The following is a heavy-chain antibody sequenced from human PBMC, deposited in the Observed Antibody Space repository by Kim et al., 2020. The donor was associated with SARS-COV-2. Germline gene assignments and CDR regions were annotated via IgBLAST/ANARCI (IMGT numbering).Heavy chain of an antibody. CDR1: GYSISSGYY. D-gene: IGHD3-22*01. CDR2: IYHSGST. Sequence: SETLSLTCTVSGYSISSGYYWGWIRQPPGKGLEWIGSIYHSGSTYYNPSLKSRVTISVDTSKNQFSLKLSSVTAADTAVYYCARGGHITMIVPHYWGQGTLVTVSS. CDR3: ARGGHITMIVPHY. J-gene: IGHJ4*02. V-gene: IGHV4-38-2*02.